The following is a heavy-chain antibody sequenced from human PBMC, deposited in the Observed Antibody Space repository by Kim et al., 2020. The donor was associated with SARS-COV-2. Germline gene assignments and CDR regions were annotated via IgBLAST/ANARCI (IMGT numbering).Heavy chain of an antibody. V-gene: IGHV5-10-1*01. J-gene: IGHJ6*02. Sequence: GESLKISCKGSGYSFTSYWISWVRQMPGKGLEWMGRIDPSDSYTNYSPSFQGHVTISADKSISTAYLQWSSLKASDTAMYYCASSSYGSRETSWNYYYYYGMDVWGQGTTVTVSS. D-gene: IGHD3-10*01. CDR1: GYSFTSYW. CDR3: ASSSYGSRETSWNYYYYYGMDV. CDR2: IDPSDSYT.